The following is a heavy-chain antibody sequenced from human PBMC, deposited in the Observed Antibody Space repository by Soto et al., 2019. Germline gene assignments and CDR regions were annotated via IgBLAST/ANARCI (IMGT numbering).Heavy chain of an antibody. CDR2: IYYSGST. D-gene: IGHD3-10*01. CDR1: GGSVSSGSYY. V-gene: IGHV4-61*01. J-gene: IGHJ4*02. CDR3: ARGNIGFGELFDFDY. Sequence: PSETLSLTCTVSGGSVSSGSYYWSWIRQPPGKGLEWIGYIYYSGSTNYNPSLKSRVTISVDTSKNQFSLKLSSVTAADTAVYYCARGNIGFGELFDFDYWGQGTLVTVSS.